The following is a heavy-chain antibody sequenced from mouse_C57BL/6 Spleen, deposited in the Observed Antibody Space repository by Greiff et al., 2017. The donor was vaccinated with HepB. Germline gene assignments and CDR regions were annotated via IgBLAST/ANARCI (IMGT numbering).Heavy chain of an antibody. CDR3: ARDYGSSYWYFDV. Sequence: QAQLQQPGAELVKPGASVKLSCKASGYTFTSYWMHWVKQRPGQGLEWIGMIHPNSGSTNYNEKFKSKATLTVDKSSSTAYMQLSSLTSEDSAVYYCARDYGSSYWYFDVWGTGTTVTVSS. CDR1: GYTFTSYW. CDR2: IHPNSGST. D-gene: IGHD1-1*01. V-gene: IGHV1-64*01. J-gene: IGHJ1*03.